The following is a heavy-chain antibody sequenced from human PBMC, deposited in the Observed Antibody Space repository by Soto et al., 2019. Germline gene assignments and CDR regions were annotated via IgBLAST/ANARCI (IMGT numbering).Heavy chain of an antibody. V-gene: IGHV3-23*01. CDR3: AKEVGATKDYYYYGMDV. Sequence: EVQLLESGGGLVQPGGSLRLSCAASGFTFSSYAMSWVRQAPGKGLEWVSAISGSGGSTYYADSVKGRFTISRDNSKNTLYLQMNSLRAEDTAVYYCAKEVGATKDYYYYGMDVWGQGTTVTVSS. CDR2: ISGSGGST. D-gene: IGHD1-26*01. J-gene: IGHJ6*02. CDR1: GFTFSSYA.